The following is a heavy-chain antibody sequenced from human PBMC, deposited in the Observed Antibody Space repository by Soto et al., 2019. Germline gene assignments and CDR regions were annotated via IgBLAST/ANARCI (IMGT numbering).Heavy chain of an antibody. CDR1: GGSISSGGYY. J-gene: IGHJ4*02. CDR2: IYYSGST. V-gene: IGHV4-31*03. CDR3: ARAYCSGGSCSTAHFDY. D-gene: IGHD2-15*01. Sequence: PSETLSLTCTVSGGSISSGGYYWSWIRQHPGKGLEWIGYIYYSGSTYYNPSPKSRVTISVDTSKNQFSLKLSSVTAADTAVYYCARAYCSGGSCSTAHFDYWGQGTLVTVSS.